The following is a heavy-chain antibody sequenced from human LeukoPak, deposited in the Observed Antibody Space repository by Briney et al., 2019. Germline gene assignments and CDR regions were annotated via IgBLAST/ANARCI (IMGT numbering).Heavy chain of an antibody. J-gene: IGHJ5*02. CDR1: GYTFTSYA. CDR3: ARDRGYCSGGSCYHNWFDP. D-gene: IGHD2-15*01. Sequence: WASVEVSCKASGYTFTSYAMHWVRQAPGQRLEWMGWINAGNGNTKYSQKFQGRVTITGDTSASTAYMELSSLRSEDTAVYYCARDRGYCSGGSCYHNWFDPWGQGTLVTVSS. V-gene: IGHV1-3*01. CDR2: INAGNGNT.